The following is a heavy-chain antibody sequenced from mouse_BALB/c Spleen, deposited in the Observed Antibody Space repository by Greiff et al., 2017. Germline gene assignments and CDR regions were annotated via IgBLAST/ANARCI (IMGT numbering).Heavy chain of an antibody. Sequence: QVQLQQPGAELVKPGASVKLSCKASGYTFTSYWMHWVKQRPGQGLEWIGEINPSNGRTNYNEKFKSKATLTVDKSSSTAYMQLSSLTSEDSAVYFCARWDYYGSSEGFAYWGQGTLVTVSA. CDR2: INPSNGRT. D-gene: IGHD1-1*01. CDR1: GYTFTSYW. J-gene: IGHJ3*01. V-gene: IGHV1S81*02. CDR3: ARWDYYGSSEGFAY.